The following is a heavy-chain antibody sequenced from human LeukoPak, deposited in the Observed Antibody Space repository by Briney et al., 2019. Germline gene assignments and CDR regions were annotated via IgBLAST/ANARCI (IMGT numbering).Heavy chain of an antibody. CDR3: ARDFTDYGDVGAFDI. CDR2: IWYDGSNK. Sequence: GGSLRLSCAASGLTFSSYGMHWVRQAPGKGLEWVAVIWYDGSNKYYADSVKGRFTISRDNSKNTLYLQMNSLRAEDTAVYYCARDFTDYGDVGAFDIWGQGTMVTVSS. J-gene: IGHJ3*02. CDR1: GLTFSSYG. V-gene: IGHV3-33*01. D-gene: IGHD4-17*01.